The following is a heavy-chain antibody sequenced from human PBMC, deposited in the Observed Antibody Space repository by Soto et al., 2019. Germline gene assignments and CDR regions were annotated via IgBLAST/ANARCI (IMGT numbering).Heavy chain of an antibody. J-gene: IGHJ3*02. CDR1: GYSFTSYW. Sequence: GESLKISCKGSGYSFTSYWIGWVRQMPGKGLEWMGIIYPGDSDTRYSPSFQGQVTISADKSLSTSYLQRSSLKASDTAMYYCASGRRSIAARYGAFDIWGQGTMVTVSS. CDR2: IYPGDSDT. V-gene: IGHV5-51*01. CDR3: ASGRRSIAARYGAFDI. D-gene: IGHD6-6*01.